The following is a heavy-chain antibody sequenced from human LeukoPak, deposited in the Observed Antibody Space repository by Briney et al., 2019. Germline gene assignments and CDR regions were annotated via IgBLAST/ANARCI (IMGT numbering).Heavy chain of an antibody. CDR2: IYHSGST. CDR3: ARGGDWWDFDY. Sequence: PSQTLSLTCAVSGGSISSGGYSWSWIRQPPGEGLEWIGYIYHSGSTYYNPSLKSRVTISVDRSKNQFSLKLSSVTAADTAVYYCARGGDWWDFDYWGQGTLVTVSS. D-gene: IGHD2-21*02. CDR1: GGSISSGGYS. J-gene: IGHJ4*02. V-gene: IGHV4-30-2*01.